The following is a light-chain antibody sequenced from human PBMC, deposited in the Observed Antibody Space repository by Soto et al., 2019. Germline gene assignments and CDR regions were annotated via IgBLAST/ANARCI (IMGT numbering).Light chain of an antibody. CDR1: QIISTRY. Sequence: EIVLTQSPGTLSLSPGERATLSCRTSQIISTRYLAWYQQKPGQAPRLLMSGTSSRATGIPDRFSGSGSGTDFTLTISRLEPEDFAVYYCQQYGTSPPITFGQGTRLDIK. J-gene: IGKJ5*01. CDR2: GTS. V-gene: IGKV3-20*01. CDR3: QQYGTSPPIT.